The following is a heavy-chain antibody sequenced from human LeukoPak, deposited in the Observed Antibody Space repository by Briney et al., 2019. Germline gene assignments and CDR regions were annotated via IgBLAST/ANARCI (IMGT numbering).Heavy chain of an antibody. CDR2: IYHSGST. D-gene: IGHD3-10*01. CDR3: ARANYYGSGSHKYYFDY. V-gene: IGHV4-39*07. Sequence: SETLSLTCTVSGGSISSSSYYWGWIRQPPGKGLEWIGSIYHSGSTNYNPSLKSRVTISVDKSKNQFSLKLSSVAAADTAVYYCARANYYGSGSHKYYFDYWGQGTLVTVSS. CDR1: GGSISSSSYY. J-gene: IGHJ4*02.